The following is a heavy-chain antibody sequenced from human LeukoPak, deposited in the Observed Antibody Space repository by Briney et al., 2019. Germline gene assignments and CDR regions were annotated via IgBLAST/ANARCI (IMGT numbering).Heavy chain of an antibody. V-gene: IGHV1-2*02. J-gene: IGHJ3*02. D-gene: IGHD3-22*01. CDR3: ATENNSSDGTFDI. CDR1: GYTFTGYY. CDR2: INPNSGGT. Sequence: ASVKVSCKASGYTFTGYYMHWVRQAPGQGLEWMGWINPNSGGTYYAQKFQGRVTMTTDTSTSTACMELRSLRSDDTAVYYCATENNSSDGTFDIWGQGTMVTVSS.